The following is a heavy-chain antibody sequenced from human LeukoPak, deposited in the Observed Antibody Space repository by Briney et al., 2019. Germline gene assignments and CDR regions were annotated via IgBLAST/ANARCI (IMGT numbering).Heavy chain of an antibody. CDR1: GGSISSYQ. D-gene: IGHD3-10*01. CDR3: ARSMVRGVPITPPDY. CDR2: IYSGGST. Sequence: KPSETLSLTCTVSGGSISSYQWSWVRQPPGKGLECIGYIYSGGSTNYNPSLKSRVTISVDTSKNQFSLKLSSVTAADTAVYYCARSMVRGVPITPPDYWGQGTLVTVSS. J-gene: IGHJ4*02. V-gene: IGHV4-59*01.